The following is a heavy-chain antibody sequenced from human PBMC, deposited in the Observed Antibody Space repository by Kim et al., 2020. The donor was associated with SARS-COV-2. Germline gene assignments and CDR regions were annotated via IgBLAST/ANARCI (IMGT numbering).Heavy chain of an antibody. V-gene: IGHV2-70*11. J-gene: IGHJ4*02. D-gene: IGHD3-22*01. CDR1: GFSLSTSGMC. CDR3: ARIDDSSGYSDY. Sequence: SGPTLVNPTQTLTLTCTFSGFSLSTSGMCVSWIRQPPGKALEWLARIDWDDDKYYSTSLKTRLTISKDTSKNQVVLTMTNMDPVDTATYYCARIDDSSGYSDYWGQGTLVTVSS. CDR2: IDWDDDK.